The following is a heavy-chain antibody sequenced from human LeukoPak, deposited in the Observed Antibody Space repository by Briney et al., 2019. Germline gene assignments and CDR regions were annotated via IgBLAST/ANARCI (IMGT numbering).Heavy chain of an antibody. Sequence: SETLSLTCAVYGGSFSGYYWSWIRQPPGKGLEWIGYIYYSGSTNYNPSLKSRVTISVDTSKNQFSLKLSSVTAADTAVYYCARRSWFIDYWGQGTLVTVSS. D-gene: IGHD6-13*01. CDR3: ARRSWFIDY. V-gene: IGHV4-59*08. J-gene: IGHJ4*02. CDR2: IYYSGST. CDR1: GGSFSGYY.